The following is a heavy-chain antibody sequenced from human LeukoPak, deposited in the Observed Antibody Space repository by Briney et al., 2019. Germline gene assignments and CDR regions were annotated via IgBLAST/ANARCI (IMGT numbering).Heavy chain of an antibody. Sequence: RASVKVSCKASGGTFSSYAISWVRQAPGQGLEWMGGIIPIFGTANYAQKFQGRVTITMDESTSTAYMELSSLRSEDTAVYYCARGSYYYYYMDVWGKGTTVTVSS. CDR1: GGTFSSYA. V-gene: IGHV1-69*05. CDR3: ARGSYYYYYMDV. CDR2: IIPIFGTA. J-gene: IGHJ6*03.